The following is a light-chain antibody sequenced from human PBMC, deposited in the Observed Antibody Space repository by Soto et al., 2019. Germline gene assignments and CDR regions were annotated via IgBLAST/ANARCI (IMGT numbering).Light chain of an antibody. V-gene: IGKV3-20*01. CDR3: QQYGSSRT. CDR1: QSVSSSY. Sequence: EIVLTQSPGTLSLSPGERATLSCRASQSVSSSYLAWYQQKPGQAPRLLIYGASSRATGIPDRFSGSGSVTGFTLTISRLEPEGFAVYYCQQYGSSRTFGQGTKVEIK. J-gene: IGKJ1*01. CDR2: GAS.